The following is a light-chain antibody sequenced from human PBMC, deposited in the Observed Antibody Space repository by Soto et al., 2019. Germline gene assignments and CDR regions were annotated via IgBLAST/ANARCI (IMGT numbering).Light chain of an antibody. J-gene: IGKJ4*01. CDR3: LQQSSYPPLT. Sequence: DIQKTQSPSSLSASVGDRVTITCRASQGIRNDLGWFQQNPGKAPNRLIYAASSLQSGVPSRFSGSGSGTEFTLTVSSLQPEDFATYYCLQQSSYPPLTFGGRTRVEIK. CDR1: QGIRND. V-gene: IGKV1-17*01. CDR2: AAS.